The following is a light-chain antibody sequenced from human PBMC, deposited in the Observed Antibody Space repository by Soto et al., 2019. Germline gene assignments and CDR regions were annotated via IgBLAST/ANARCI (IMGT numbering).Light chain of an antibody. CDR2: SNS. Sequence: QSVLTQPPSASGTPGQRVTIYCSGSSXNIGSNTVNWYQQLPGTAPKLLIYSNSQRPSGVPDRFSGSKSGTSASLAISGLQSEDEADYYCAAWDDSLNGFYVFGTGTKV. CDR3: AAWDDSLNGFYV. J-gene: IGLJ1*01. V-gene: IGLV1-44*01. CDR1: SXNIGSNT.